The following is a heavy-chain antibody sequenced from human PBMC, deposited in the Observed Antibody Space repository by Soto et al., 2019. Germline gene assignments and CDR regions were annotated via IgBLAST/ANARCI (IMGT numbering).Heavy chain of an antibody. J-gene: IGHJ3*02. D-gene: IGHD2-15*01. CDR3: ARVRCSGGRCRDAYDI. Sequence: EVQLVESGGGLVQPGGSQRLSCAASGFTFSTYWMHWVRQAPGKGLVWVSRFNSDGSSTSYADSVKGRFTISRDNAKNTLYLQMTSLRAEDTAMYYCARVRCSGGRCRDAYDIWGQGTMVTVSS. V-gene: IGHV3-74*01. CDR2: FNSDGSST. CDR1: GFTFSTYW.